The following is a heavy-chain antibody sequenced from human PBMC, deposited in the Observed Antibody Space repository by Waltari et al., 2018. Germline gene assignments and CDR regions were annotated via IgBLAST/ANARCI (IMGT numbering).Heavy chain of an antibody. J-gene: IGHJ6*02. Sequence: EVQLVESGGHLIQPGGSLGLSCAASSFNFSSYYMNWVRQAPGKGLEWVSILYHAGNTYYADSVKGRFTFSRDNSKNTLYLQMNSLRAEDTAVYYCARGNTKYGMDVWGQGTTVTVSS. CDR2: LYHAGNT. CDR3: ARGNTKYGMDV. CDR1: SFNFSSYY. V-gene: IGHV3-53*01. D-gene: IGHD3-10*01.